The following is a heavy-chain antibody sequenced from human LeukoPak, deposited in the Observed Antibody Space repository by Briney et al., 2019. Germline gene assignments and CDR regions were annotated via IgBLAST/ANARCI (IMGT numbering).Heavy chain of an antibody. J-gene: IGHJ4*02. CDR2: IYVTGST. CDR1: DDSLSSYY. Sequence: SETLSLTCTVSDDSLSSYYWSWIRQPAGKGLEWIGRIYVTGSTNYNPSLKSRVTISIDKSKNQFSLKLSSVTAADTAVYYCARAYSSGWYTTSLDYWGQGTLVTVSS. V-gene: IGHV4-4*07. CDR3: ARAYSSGWYTTSLDY. D-gene: IGHD6-19*01.